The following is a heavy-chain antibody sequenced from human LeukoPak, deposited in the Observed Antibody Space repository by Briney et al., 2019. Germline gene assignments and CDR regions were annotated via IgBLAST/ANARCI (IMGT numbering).Heavy chain of an antibody. V-gene: IGHV1-2*02. CDR3: ARDLTTLWFGELLWGGTQET. J-gene: IGHJ5*02. D-gene: IGHD3-10*01. Sequence: WASVKVSCKASGYTFTGYYMHWVRQAPGQGLEWMGWISPNSGGTNYAQKFQGRVTMTRDTSISTAYMELSRLRSDDTAVYYCARDLTTLWFGELLWGGTQETWGQGTLVTVSS. CDR2: ISPNSGGT. CDR1: GYTFTGYY.